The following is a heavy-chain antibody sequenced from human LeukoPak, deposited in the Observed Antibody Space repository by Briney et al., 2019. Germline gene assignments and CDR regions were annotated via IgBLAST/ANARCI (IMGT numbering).Heavy chain of an antibody. D-gene: IGHD6-19*01. Sequence: ASAKVSCKASGYTFTGYYMHWVRQAPGQGLEWMGWINPNSGGTNYAQKFQGRVTMTRDTSISTAYMELSRLRSDDTAVYYCARDRRIAVAGFLYYYYYYMDVWGKGTTVTVSS. CDR1: GYTFTGYY. V-gene: IGHV1-2*02. CDR3: ARDRRIAVAGFLYYYYYYMDV. J-gene: IGHJ6*03. CDR2: INPNSGGT.